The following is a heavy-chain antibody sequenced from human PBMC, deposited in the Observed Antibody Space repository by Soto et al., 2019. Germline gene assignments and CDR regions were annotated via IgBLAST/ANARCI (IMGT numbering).Heavy chain of an antibody. Sequence: ASVKVSCKASGGTFSSYAISWVRQAPGQGLEWMGGISAYNGNTNYAQKLQGRVTMTTDTSTSTAYMELRSLRSDDTAVYYCARDVEMATMGFDYWGQGTLVTVSS. D-gene: IGHD5-12*01. CDR3: ARDVEMATMGFDY. V-gene: IGHV1-18*01. CDR1: GGTFSSYA. CDR2: ISAYNGNT. J-gene: IGHJ4*02.